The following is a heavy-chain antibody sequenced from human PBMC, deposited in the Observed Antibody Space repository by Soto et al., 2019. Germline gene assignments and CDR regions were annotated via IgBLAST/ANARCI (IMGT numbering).Heavy chain of an antibody. J-gene: IGHJ6*02. V-gene: IGHV1-69*08. CDR2: IIPMFGIA. Sequence: QVQLVQSGAEVKKPGSSVKVSCKGSGGNRYTITWVRQAPGQGLEWMGRIIPMFGIATYAQNFQGRVTISADKSTSTAYMELSSLRSEDTAMYYCARDSRRSDVVPAAISAMDVWGQGTTVTVSS. CDR1: GGNRYT. D-gene: IGHD2-2*01. CDR3: ARDSRRSDVVPAAISAMDV.